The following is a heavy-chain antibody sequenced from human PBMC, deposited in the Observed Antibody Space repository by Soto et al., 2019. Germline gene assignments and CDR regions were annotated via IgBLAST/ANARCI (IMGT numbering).Heavy chain of an antibody. CDR3: ARDDEYSGNGMDV. J-gene: IGHJ6*02. CDR1: GFTFSNYG. V-gene: IGHV3-33*01. Sequence: QVQLVESGGGVVQPGRSLRLSCAASGFTFSNYGMHWVRQAPVKGLEWVAVLLNDGSNRYHADSVKDRFTISRDNSKNMLYLQMNSRRAEDTAVYYCARDDEYSGNGMDVWGQGTTVTVS. D-gene: IGHD3-10*01. CDR2: LLNDGSNR.